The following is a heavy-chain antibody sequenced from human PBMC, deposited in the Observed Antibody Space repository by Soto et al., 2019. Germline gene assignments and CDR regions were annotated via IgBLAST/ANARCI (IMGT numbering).Heavy chain of an antibody. J-gene: IGHJ4*02. CDR1: GFTFSSYA. V-gene: IGHV3-23*01. Sequence: EVQLLESGGGLVQPGGSLSLSCAASGFTFSSYAMSWVRQAPGKGLEWVSAISGGADTTYYADSVKGRFTISRDNSKNTLYLQMNSLKAEDTAIYYSAKDSPFGDYWGQRTLVTVSS. CDR3: AKDSPFGDY. CDR2: ISGGADTT. D-gene: IGHD3-10*01.